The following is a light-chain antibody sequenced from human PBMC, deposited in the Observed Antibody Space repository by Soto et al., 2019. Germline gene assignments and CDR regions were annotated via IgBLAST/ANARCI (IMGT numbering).Light chain of an antibody. Sequence: EIVMTQSPAPLSVSPGEGATLSCRASQSISSNLAWYQQKPGQAPKLLIYGASTRATGFPARFSGSGSGTEFTLTISSLQSEDFAVYYCQQYNDWPLTFGGGTKVEIK. V-gene: IGKV3-15*01. CDR1: QSISSN. J-gene: IGKJ4*01. CDR2: GAS. CDR3: QQYNDWPLT.